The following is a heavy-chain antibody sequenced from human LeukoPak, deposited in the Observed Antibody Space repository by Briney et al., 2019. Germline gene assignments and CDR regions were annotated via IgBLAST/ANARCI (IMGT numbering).Heavy chain of an antibody. CDR1: GFTFSSYA. J-gene: IGHJ4*02. Sequence: PGRSLRLSCAASGFTFSSYAMHWVRQAPGKGLEWVAVIWYDGSNKYYADSVKGRFTISRDNSKNTLYLQVNSLRAEDTAVYYCASHRLWFGGYWGQGTLVTVSS. CDR3: ASHRLWFGGY. D-gene: IGHD3-10*01. CDR2: IWYDGSNK. V-gene: IGHV3-33*08.